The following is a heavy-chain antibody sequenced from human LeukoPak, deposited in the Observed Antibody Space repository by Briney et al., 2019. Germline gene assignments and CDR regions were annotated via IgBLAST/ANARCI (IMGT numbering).Heavy chain of an antibody. V-gene: IGHV4-39*07. CDR3: ASYRYCSSTSCSDFDY. CDR1: GGSISTDNCY. Sequence: SETLSLTCTVSGGSISTDNCYWGWIRQPPGKGLEWIGSIYYNGNTYYNPSLKSRVTISVDRSKNQFSLRLSSVTAADTAVYYCASYRYCSSTSCSDFDYWGQGTLVTVSS. J-gene: IGHJ4*02. D-gene: IGHD2-2*01. CDR2: IYYNGNT.